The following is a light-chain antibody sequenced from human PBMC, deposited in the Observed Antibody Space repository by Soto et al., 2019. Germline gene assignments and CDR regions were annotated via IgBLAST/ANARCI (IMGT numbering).Light chain of an antibody. CDR3: CSYAGTGTFGGYV. Sequence: QSVLTQPASVSGSPGQSITISCTGTSSDVGGYHLVSWFQQHPGKAPKLMIYEGTKRPSGVSNRFSGSKSGNTASLTISGLQAEDEADYYCCSYAGTGTFGGYVFGTGTKLTVL. V-gene: IGLV2-23*03. CDR1: SSDVGGYHL. CDR2: EGT. J-gene: IGLJ1*01.